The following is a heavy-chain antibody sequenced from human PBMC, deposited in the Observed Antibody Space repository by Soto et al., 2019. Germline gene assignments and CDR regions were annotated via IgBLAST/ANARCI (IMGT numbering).Heavy chain of an antibody. CDR1: GYTFTSYY. V-gene: IGHV1-46*01. Sequence: ASVKVSCKASGYTFTSYYMHWVRQALGQGLEGMGIINPSGGSTSYAQKFQGRVTMTRDTSTSTVYMELSSLRSEDTAVYYCARGLTGTSRLTPKNWFDPWGQGTLVTVSS. D-gene: IGHD1-7*01. J-gene: IGHJ5*02. CDR3: ARGLTGTSRLTPKNWFDP. CDR2: INPSGGST.